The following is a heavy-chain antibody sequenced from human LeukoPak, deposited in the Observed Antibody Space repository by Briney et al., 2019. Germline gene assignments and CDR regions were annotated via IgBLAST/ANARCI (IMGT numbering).Heavy chain of an antibody. Sequence: SETLSLTCTVSGYSISSGYYWVWIRQRPGKGLEWIGSIYHSGSTNYNPSLKSRVTISVDTSKNQFSLQLSSVTAADTAVYYCAREDYDDSGAWYFDLWGRGTLVTVSS. CDR3: AREDYDDSGAWYFDL. J-gene: IGHJ2*01. D-gene: IGHD3-3*01. CDR1: GYSISSGYY. CDR2: IYHSGST. V-gene: IGHV4-38-2*02.